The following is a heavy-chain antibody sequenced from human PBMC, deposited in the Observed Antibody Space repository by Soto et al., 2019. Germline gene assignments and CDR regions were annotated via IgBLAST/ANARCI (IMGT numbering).Heavy chain of an antibody. J-gene: IGHJ6*02. CDR2: INPNSGGT. V-gene: IGHV1-2*04. Sequence: ASVKVSCKASGYTFTGYYMHWVRQAPGQGLEWMGWINPNSGGTNYAQKFQGWVTMTRDTSISTAYMELSSLRAEDTAVYYCARDSYYDPYYYYGMDVWGQGTTVTVSS. D-gene: IGHD3-3*01. CDR3: ARDSYYDPYYYYGMDV. CDR1: GYTFTGYY.